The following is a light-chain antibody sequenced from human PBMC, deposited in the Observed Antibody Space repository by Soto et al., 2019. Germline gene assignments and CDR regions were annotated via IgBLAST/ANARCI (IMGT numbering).Light chain of an antibody. Sequence: EVVLTQSPGTLSLSPGERATLSCRASQSVSSSYLAWYQQKPGQAPRLLIYGASSRATGIPDRFSGSGSGTDFTLTIRRLEPEDFAVYYCQQYDSSPLTCGGGTKVDIK. CDR2: GAS. CDR1: QSVSSSY. CDR3: QQYDSSPLT. V-gene: IGKV3-20*01. J-gene: IGKJ4*01.